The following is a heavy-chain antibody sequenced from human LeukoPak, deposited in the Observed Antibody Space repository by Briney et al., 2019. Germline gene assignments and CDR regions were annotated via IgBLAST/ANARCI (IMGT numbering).Heavy chain of an antibody. Sequence: SETLSLTCTVSGGSIRSSYYYWGWIRQPPGKGLEWIGSIYDSGSTYYNPSLKSRLTISVDTSKNQFSLRLTSVTAADTAVYFCVRGPNYVRGSYRYFDYWGQGSLVTVSS. CDR1: GGSIRSSYYY. V-gene: IGHV4-39*07. CDR2: IYDSGST. CDR3: VRGPNYVRGSYRYFDY. J-gene: IGHJ4*02. D-gene: IGHD3-16*02.